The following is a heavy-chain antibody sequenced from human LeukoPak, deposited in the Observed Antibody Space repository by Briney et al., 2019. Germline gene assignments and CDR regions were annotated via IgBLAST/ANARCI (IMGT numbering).Heavy chain of an antibody. V-gene: IGHV4-59*01. Sequence: SETLSLTCTVSGGSISSYYWSWIRQPPGKGLEWIGYIYYSGSTNYNPSLKSRVTISVDTSKNQFSLKLSSVTAADTAVYYCARQQLAYYYGMDVWGQGTTVTVSS. D-gene: IGHD6-13*01. CDR1: GGSISSYY. CDR3: ARQQLAYYYGMDV. CDR2: IYYSGST. J-gene: IGHJ6*02.